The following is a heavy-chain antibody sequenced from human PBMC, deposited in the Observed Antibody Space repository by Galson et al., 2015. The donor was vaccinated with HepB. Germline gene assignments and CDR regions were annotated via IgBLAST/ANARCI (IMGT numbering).Heavy chain of an antibody. J-gene: IGHJ6*02. V-gene: IGHV3-23*01. CDR2: ISGSGGST. D-gene: IGHD6-19*01. CDR3: VRDSRGWYAVYGMDV. CDR1: GFTFSSYA. Sequence: SLRLSCAASGFTFSSYAMSWVRQAPGKGLEWVSAISGSGGSTYYADSVKGRFTISRDNSKNTLYLQMNSLRAEDTAVYYCVRDSRGWYAVYGMDVWGQGTTVTVSS.